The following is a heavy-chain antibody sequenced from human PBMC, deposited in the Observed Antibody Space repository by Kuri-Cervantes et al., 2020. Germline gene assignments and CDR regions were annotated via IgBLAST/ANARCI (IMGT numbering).Heavy chain of an antibody. D-gene: IGHD6-19*01. CDR1: GFTFSSYS. CDR2: ISGSSTYI. V-gene: IGHV3-21*01. CDR3: ARDRRYGSSGHEYFQH. J-gene: IGHJ1*01. Sequence: GESLKISCAASGFTFSSYSMNWVRQAPGKGLEWVSFISGSSTYIYYADSVKGRFTISRDNAKNSLYLQMNSLKAEDTAVYYCARDRRYGSSGHEYFQHWGQGTLVTVSS.